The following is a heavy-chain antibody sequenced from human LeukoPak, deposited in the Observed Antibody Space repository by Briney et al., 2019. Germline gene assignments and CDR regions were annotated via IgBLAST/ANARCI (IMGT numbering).Heavy chain of an antibody. V-gene: IGHV3-7*01. CDR1: GFTFSSYL. Sequence: PGGSLRLSRAASGFTFSSYLMSWVRQAPGKGLEWVANIKQDGSEKYYVDSVKGRFTISRDNAKNSLYLQMNSLRAEDTAVYYCARGWGASVAFYICGQGTMVTVSS. J-gene: IGHJ3*02. CDR2: IKQDGSEK. D-gene: IGHD3-16*01. CDR3: ARGWGASVAFYI.